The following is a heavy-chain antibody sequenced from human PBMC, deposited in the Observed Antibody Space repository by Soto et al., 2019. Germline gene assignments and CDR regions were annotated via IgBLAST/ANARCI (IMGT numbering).Heavy chain of an antibody. Sequence: EVQLVESGGGLVQPGGSLRLSCAASEFTFSSYSMIWVRQPPGKGLECISYIDSGGGTIYQTDSVKGRFTISRDNAKNSLYLQMNSLRGEDTAVYYCARRTSGWYSDYWGLGTLVTVSS. CDR3: ARRTSGWYSDY. CDR2: IDSGGGTI. J-gene: IGHJ4*02. CDR1: EFTFSSYS. V-gene: IGHV3-48*01. D-gene: IGHD6-19*01.